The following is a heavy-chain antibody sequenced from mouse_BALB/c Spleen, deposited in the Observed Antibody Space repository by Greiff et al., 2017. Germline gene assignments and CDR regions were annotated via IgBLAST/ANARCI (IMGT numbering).Heavy chain of an antibody. V-gene: IGHV5-4*02. Sequence: EVQVVESGGGLVKPGGSLKLSCAASGFTFSDYYMYWVRQTPEKRLEWVATISDGGSYTYYPDSVKGRFTISRDNAKNNLYLQMSSLKSEDTAMYYCARTPDYGYAMDYWGQGTSVTVSS. CDR3: ARTPDYGYAMDY. CDR2: ISDGGSYT. J-gene: IGHJ4*01. CDR1: GFTFSDYY. D-gene: IGHD1-1*01.